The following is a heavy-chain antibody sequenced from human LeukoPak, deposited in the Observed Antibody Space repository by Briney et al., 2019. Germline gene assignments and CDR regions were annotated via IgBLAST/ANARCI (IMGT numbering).Heavy chain of an antibody. V-gene: IGHV4-34*01. CDR2: ISQSGST. CDR1: GGSFSFYY. D-gene: IGHD5-18*01. Sequence: PSETLSLTCGVSGGSFSFYYWSWIRQPPGKGLEWIGEISQSGSTNYNPSLKSRVNIPLDTSENQFSLKLSSVTAADTAVYYCARTRRGYSYGYCDYWGQGTLVTVSS. J-gene: IGHJ4*02. CDR3: ARTRRGYSYGYCDY.